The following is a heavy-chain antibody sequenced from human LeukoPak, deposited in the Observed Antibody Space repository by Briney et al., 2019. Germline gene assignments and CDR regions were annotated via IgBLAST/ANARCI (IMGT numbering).Heavy chain of an antibody. J-gene: IGHJ4*02. Sequence: SETLSLTCTVSGGSISNNNYYWAWIRHPPGKGLECIACIYYSGSPYYNPSLKSRVTISVDTSKNQFSLRLSSVTAADTAVYYRAPWRTAETGFDYWGQGTLVTVSS. D-gene: IGHD1-1*01. CDR2: IYYSGSP. CDR1: GGSISNNNYY. CDR3: APWRTAETGFDY. V-gene: IGHV4-39*01.